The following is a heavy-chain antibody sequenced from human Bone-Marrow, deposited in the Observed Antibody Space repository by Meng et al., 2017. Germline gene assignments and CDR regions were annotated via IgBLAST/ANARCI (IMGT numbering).Heavy chain of an antibody. CDR3: ARDYYDSSGYWGGIDY. V-gene: IGHV4-38-2*02. J-gene: IGHJ4*02. CDR2: IYHSGST. Sequence: SETLSLTCAVSGYSISSGYYWGWIRQPPGKGLEWIGSIYHSGSTYYNPSLKSRVTISVDTSKNQFSLKLSSVTAADTAVYYCARDYYDSSGYWGGIDYWGQGTLVTVSS. CDR1: GYSISSGYY. D-gene: IGHD3-22*01.